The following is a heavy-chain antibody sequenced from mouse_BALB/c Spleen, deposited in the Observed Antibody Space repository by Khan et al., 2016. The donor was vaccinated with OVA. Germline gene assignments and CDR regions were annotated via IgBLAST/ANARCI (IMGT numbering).Heavy chain of an antibody. CDR3: ARVYGGDFDY. CDR1: GYSITSDYA. V-gene: IGHV3-2*02. Sequence: QLEESGPGLVKPSQSLSLTCTVTGYSITSDYAWNWIRQFPGNKLEWMGYISYSGNTKCNPSLKSRISVTRDTSKNQFFLQLNSVTTEDTATYYCARVYGGDFDYWGQGTTLTVSS. J-gene: IGHJ2*01. D-gene: IGHD2-10*02. CDR2: ISYSGNT.